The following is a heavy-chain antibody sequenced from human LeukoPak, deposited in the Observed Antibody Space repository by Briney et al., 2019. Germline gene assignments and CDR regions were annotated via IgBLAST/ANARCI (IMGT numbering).Heavy chain of an antibody. V-gene: IGHV4-59*08. J-gene: IGHJ4*02. CDR2: IYYTGST. CDR3: ARHRAYSSSSPFDY. Sequence: SETLSLTCSVSGGFFSSLYWSWIRQPPGKGLVWIGYIYYTGSTKYNPSLKSRVTMFVDMSKNQFSLRLSSVTAADTAVYYCARHRAYSSSSPFDYWGQGTLVTVS. CDR1: GGFFSSLY. D-gene: IGHD6-6*01.